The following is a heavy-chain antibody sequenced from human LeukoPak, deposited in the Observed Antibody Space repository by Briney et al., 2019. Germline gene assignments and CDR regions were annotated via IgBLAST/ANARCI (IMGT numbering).Heavy chain of an antibody. CDR1: GYSISSGYY. CDR3: ARAPAGGTMIVDPPDYFDY. J-gene: IGHJ4*02. V-gene: IGHV4-38-2*02. D-gene: IGHD3-22*01. Sequence: PSETLSLTCTVSGYSISSGYYWGWIRQPPGKGLEWIGSIYHSGSTYYNPSLKSRVTISVDTSKNQFSLKLSSVTAADTAVYYCARAPAGGTMIVDPPDYFDYWGQGTLVTVSS. CDR2: IYHSGST.